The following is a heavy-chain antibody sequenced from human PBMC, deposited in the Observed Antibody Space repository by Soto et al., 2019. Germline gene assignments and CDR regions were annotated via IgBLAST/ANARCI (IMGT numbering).Heavy chain of an antibody. CDR1: GGSISSGGYY. CDR2: IYYSGST. D-gene: IGHD3-22*01. J-gene: IGHJ5*02. CDR3: ARGSPSITMIVVAEFDP. Sequence: QVQLQESGPGLVKPSQTLSLTCTVSGGSISSGGYYWSWIRQHPGKGLEWIGYIYYSGSTYYNPSLKSRVTISVDTSKNQFSLKLSSVTAADTAVYYCARGSPSITMIVVAEFDPWGQGTLVTVSS. V-gene: IGHV4-31*03.